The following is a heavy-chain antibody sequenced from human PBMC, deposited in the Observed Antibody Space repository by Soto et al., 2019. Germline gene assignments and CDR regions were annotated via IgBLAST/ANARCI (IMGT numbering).Heavy chain of an antibody. V-gene: IGHV4-59*01. D-gene: IGHD1-1*01. J-gene: IGHJ5*02. CDR3: ARDLTISSTDGPLDP. CDR1: GGSMSRYY. CDR2: IHYTGST. Sequence: SETLSLTCTVSGGSMSRYYWTWIRQPPGKGLEWIGDIHYTGSTNYNPSLKSRVTILLGTSTSQFSLKVSSVTAADTAVYYCARDLTISSTDGPLDPWGHGTLVTVSS.